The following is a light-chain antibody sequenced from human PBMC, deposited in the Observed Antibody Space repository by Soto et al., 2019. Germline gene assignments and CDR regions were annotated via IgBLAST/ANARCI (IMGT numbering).Light chain of an antibody. V-gene: IGLV5-45*02. CDR1: SGINDGTYR. CDR2: YKSDSDK. Sequence: QPVLTQPSSLSASPGASASLTCTLRSGINDGTYRIYWYQQKPGSPPQYLLRYKSDSDKQQGSGVPSRFSGSKDASANAGILLISGLQSEDEADYYCMIWHSSAVVFGGGTKLTVL. CDR3: MIWHSSAVV. J-gene: IGLJ2*01.